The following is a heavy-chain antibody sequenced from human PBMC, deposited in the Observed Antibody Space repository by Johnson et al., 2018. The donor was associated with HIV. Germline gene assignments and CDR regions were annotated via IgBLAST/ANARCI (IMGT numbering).Heavy chain of an antibody. CDR1: GVTFSDYY. Sequence: EVQLVESGGGLVQPGGSLRLSCAASGVTFSDYYMSWIRQAPGKGLEWVSVIYSGGSTYYADSMMGRLIISRDNSKNTVYLQMNSLRAEDTAVYYCARAEPWDGRHYAFDIWGQGTVVTVSS. V-gene: IGHV3-66*01. CDR3: ARAEPWDGRHYAFDI. CDR2: IYSGGST. D-gene: IGHD1-1*01. J-gene: IGHJ3*02.